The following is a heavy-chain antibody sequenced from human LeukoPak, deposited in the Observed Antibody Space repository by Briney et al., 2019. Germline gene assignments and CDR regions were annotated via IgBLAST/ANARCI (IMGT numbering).Heavy chain of an antibody. Sequence: GGSLRLSCAASGFTFSSYSMNWVRQAPGKGLEWVSSISSSSSYIYYADSVKGRFTISRDNAKNSLYLQMNSLRAEDTAVYYCARGQETWWLAEGFFDYWGQGTLVTVSS. CDR1: GFTFSSYS. D-gene: IGHD6-19*01. V-gene: IGHV3-21*01. J-gene: IGHJ4*02. CDR3: ARGQETWWLAEGFFDY. CDR2: ISSSSSYI.